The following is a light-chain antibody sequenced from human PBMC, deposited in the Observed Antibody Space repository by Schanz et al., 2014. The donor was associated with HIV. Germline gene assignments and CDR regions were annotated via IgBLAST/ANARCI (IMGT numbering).Light chain of an antibody. Sequence: TCRASQDIINWLAWYQQKPGKAPQLLIYAASILQSGVXSRFSXSGSGTDFTLTISSLQPEDFAIYYCQQANSFPRTFGQGTKVEI. CDR3: QQANSFPRT. J-gene: IGKJ1*01. CDR2: AAS. CDR1: QDIINW. V-gene: IGKV1D-12*01.